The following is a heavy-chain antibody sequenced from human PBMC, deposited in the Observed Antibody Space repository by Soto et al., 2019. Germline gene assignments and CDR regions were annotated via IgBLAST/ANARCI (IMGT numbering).Heavy chain of an antibody. D-gene: IGHD4-17*01. CDR3: TRRYGDYEHYYYYGMDV. V-gene: IGHV3-73*01. CDR2: IRSKANSYAT. CDR1: GFTFSGSA. Sequence: GGSLRLSCAASGFTFSGSAMHWVRQASGKGLEWVGRIRSKANSYATAYAASVKGRFTISGDDSKNTAYLQMNSLKTEDTAVYYCTRRYGDYEHYYYYGMDVWGQGTTVTVSS. J-gene: IGHJ6*02.